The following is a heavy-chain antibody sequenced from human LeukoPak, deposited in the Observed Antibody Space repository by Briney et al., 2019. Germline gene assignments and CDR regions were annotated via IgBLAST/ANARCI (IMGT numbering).Heavy chain of an antibody. D-gene: IGHD6-13*01. CDR3: ARSNGAISAAEDY. CDR2: IHYSGTT. Sequence: PSETLSLTCTVSGGSINNYYWSWIRQPPGKGLEWIGYIHYSGTTNYNPSLKSRLTLSVETSKNQFSLKLSSVTAADTAVYYCARSNGAISAAEDYWGQGTLVTVSS. CDR1: GGSINNYY. V-gene: IGHV4-59*01. J-gene: IGHJ4*02.